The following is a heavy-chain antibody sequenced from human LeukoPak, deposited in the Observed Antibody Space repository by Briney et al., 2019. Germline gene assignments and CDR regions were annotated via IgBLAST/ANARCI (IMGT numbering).Heavy chain of an antibody. V-gene: IGHV4-59*01. J-gene: IGHJ4*02. D-gene: IGHD1-26*01. CDR3: ARGGLLPDFDY. CDR1: GGSIISYY. CDR2: IYYSGST. Sequence: SEPLSLTCTVSGGSIISYYWSWIRQPPGKGLEWIGYIYYSGSTNYDPSLKSRVTISVDTSKNQFSLKLSSVTAADTAVYYCARGGLLPDFDYWGQGTLVTVSS.